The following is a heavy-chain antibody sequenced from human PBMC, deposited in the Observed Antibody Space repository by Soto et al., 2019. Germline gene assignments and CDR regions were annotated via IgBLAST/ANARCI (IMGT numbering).Heavy chain of an antibody. V-gene: IGHV1-46*01. J-gene: IGHJ4*02. D-gene: IGHD6-13*01. CDR2: INQSGGST. CDR3: ASDLVGGYSRN. CDR1: GYTFTSYY. Sequence: QVQLVQSGAEVKKPGASVKVSCKASGYTFTSYYMHWVRQAPGQGLEWMGIINQSGGSTSYAEKFLGRVTMARDTPTSPVYMELGSLRAEVTAVYYCASDLVGGYSRNWGQGTLVTVSS.